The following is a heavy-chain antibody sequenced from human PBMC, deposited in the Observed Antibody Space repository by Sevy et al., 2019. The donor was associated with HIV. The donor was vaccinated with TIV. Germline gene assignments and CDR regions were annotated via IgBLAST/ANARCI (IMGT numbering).Heavy chain of an antibody. CDR1: GGTFSGYS. V-gene: IGHV1-69*13. D-gene: IGHD6-13*01. CDR2: IIAISGTT. Sequence: ASVKVSCKTSGGTFSGYSISWLRQAPGQGLEWMGGIIAISGTTNYLQRFQGRITITADVSTRTVYMELRSLRIEDTAIYFCARDRDRGYSDPWGQGTLVTVSS. CDR3: ARDRDRGYSDP. J-gene: IGHJ5*02.